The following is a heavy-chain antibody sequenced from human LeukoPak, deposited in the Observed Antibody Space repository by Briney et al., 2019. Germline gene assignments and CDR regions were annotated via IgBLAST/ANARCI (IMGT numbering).Heavy chain of an antibody. V-gene: IGHV4-59*01. D-gene: IGHD3-10*01. Sequence: SETLSLTCTVSGGSISSYYWSWIRQPPGKGLEWIGYIYYSGSTNYNPSLKSRVTISVDTSKNQFSLKLKSVTAADTAVYYCARVEEGYGSGRRENYYYYYMDVWGKGTTVTISS. J-gene: IGHJ6*03. CDR1: GGSISSYY. CDR3: ARVEEGYGSGRRENYYYYYMDV. CDR2: IYYSGST.